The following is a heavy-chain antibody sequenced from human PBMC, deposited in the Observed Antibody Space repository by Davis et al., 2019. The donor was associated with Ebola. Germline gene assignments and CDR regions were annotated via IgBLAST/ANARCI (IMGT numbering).Heavy chain of an antibody. CDR1: GFTFRSHW. J-gene: IGHJ4*02. V-gene: IGHV3-74*01. D-gene: IGHD1-26*01. Sequence: PGGSLRLSCVASGFTFRSHWMHWVRQAPGKGLEWVSRINNDGSRTKYADSVKGRLTISRDNAKNTLYLQMNSLKTEDTAVYYCTSTTNLIDYWGQGTLVTVSS. CDR3: TSTTNLIDY. CDR2: INNDGSRT.